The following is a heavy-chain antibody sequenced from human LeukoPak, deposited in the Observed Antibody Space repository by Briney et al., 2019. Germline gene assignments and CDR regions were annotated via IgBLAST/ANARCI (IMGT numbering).Heavy chain of an antibody. CDR2: IYYSGST. D-gene: IGHD1-26*01. CDR3: ARVKWELQGYYFDY. J-gene: IGHJ4*02. CDR1: GGSISSYY. V-gene: IGHV4-59*08. Sequence: SETLSLTCTVSGGSISSYYWSWIRQPPGKGLEWIGYIYYSGSTNYNPSLKSRVTISVDTSKNQFSLKLSSVTAADTAVYYCARVKWELQGYYFDYWGQGTLVTVSS.